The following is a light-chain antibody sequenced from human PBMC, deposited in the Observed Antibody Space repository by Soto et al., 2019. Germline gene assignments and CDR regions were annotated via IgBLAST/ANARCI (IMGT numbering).Light chain of an antibody. J-gene: IGKJ4*01. V-gene: IGKV3-20*01. Sequence: EFVLTQSPATLSLSPGERATVSCRARQSVRSNLAWYQQKPGQAPRLLIYGASSRATAIPDRFSGSGSGTDFTLTINRLEPEDFAVYYCQHFGSSLTFGGGTKVDIK. CDR3: QHFGSSLT. CDR2: GAS. CDR1: QSVRSN.